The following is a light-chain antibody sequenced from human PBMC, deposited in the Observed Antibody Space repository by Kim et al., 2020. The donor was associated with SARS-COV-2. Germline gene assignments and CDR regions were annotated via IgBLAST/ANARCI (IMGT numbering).Light chain of an antibody. CDR1: QSVSSN. CDR3: QQYNDWPPLT. J-gene: IGKJ4*01. Sequence: EIVMTQSPATLSLSPGERATLSCRTSQSVSSNLAWYQQKPGQAPILLIYGASTRATGIPARLSGSEYGTEFTLTISSLQSEDFAVYYCQQYNDWPPLTFGGGTKVDIK. CDR2: GAS. V-gene: IGKV3-15*01.